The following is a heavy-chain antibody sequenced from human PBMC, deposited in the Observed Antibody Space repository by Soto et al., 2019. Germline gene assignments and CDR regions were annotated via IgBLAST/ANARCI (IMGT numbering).Heavy chain of an antibody. CDR3: SRAAPRYCSGGSCYPGRDY. J-gene: IGHJ4*02. CDR2: INHSGST. D-gene: IGHD2-15*01. CDR1: GGSFSGYY. V-gene: IGHV4-34*01. Sequence: QVQLQQWGAGLLKPSETLSLTCAVYGGSFSGYYWSWIRQPPGKGLEWIGEINHSGSTNYNPSLKSRVTISVDTSKNPLSLKLSSVTAADTAVYYCSRAAPRYCSGGSCYPGRDYWGQGTLVTVSS.